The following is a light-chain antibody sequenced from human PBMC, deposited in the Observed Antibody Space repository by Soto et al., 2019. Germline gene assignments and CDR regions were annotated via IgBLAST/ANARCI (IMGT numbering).Light chain of an antibody. Sequence: EIVLTQSPATLSLSPGERATLSCRASQSVSSYLAWYQQKPGQAPRRLIYDASNRAHGTPARVSGSGSGTAFTVNITSLAPEEFAAYYGQQRSNWPTSVGGTKVVIK. J-gene: IGKJ4*01. CDR2: DAS. CDR1: QSVSSY. V-gene: IGKV3-11*01. CDR3: QQRSNWPT.